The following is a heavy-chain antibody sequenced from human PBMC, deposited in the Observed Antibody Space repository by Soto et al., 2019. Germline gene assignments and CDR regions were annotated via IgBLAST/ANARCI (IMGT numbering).Heavy chain of an antibody. Sequence: QVQLVQSGAEVKKPGASVKVSCKTSGYTFTSYGITWVRQAPGQGLEWMGWISPYTGDTDYAQNLQGRVTMTTDTYTKTAYVELRSLTSDDTAVYYCARARYYGSGSYLFDPWGQGTLVTVSS. CDR2: ISPYTGDT. J-gene: IGHJ5*02. CDR3: ARARYYGSGSYLFDP. CDR1: GYTFTSYG. D-gene: IGHD3-10*01. V-gene: IGHV1-18*01.